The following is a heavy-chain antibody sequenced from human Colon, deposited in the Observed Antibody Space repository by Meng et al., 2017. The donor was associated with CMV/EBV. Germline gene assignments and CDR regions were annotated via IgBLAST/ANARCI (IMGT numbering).Heavy chain of an antibody. CDR3: AAITAATVTLYGMDV. CDR1: GMTFSNAW. D-gene: IGHD6-13*01. V-gene: IGHV3-15*01. CDR2: IKSKIDGGTT. J-gene: IGHJ6*02. Sequence: GESLRLSCTASGMTFSNAWMSWVRQAPGKGLEWIGRIKSKIDGGTTDYAAPVKGRFSLSRDDSKNTLYLQMNSLKTEDTAVYYCAAITAATVTLYGMDVWGLGTTVTVS.